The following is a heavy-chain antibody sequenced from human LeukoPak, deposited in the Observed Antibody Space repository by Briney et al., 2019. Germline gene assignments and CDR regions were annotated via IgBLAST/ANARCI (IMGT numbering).Heavy chain of an antibody. CDR2: IKRKTHGGTT. D-gene: IGHD2-21*02. CDR3: TTEVVVTSYFDF. J-gene: IGHJ4*01. CDR1: GFDFSDAW. V-gene: IGHV3-15*05. Sequence: PGGSLRLSCATSGFDFSDAWMSWVRQAPGKGLEWVGRIKRKTHGGTTQYGAPVKGRFAIPRDDSKNTLYLQMNSLTTEDTGVYFCTTEVVVTSYFDFWGHGALVTVSS.